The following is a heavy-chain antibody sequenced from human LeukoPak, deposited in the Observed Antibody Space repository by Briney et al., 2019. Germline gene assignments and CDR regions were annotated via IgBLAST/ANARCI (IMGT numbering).Heavy chain of an antibody. CDR1: GGAFRGYH. D-gene: IGHD6-19*01. CDR3: TRGKQWLPPRIHFYYYYMDV. CDR2: IHHSGST. Sequence: SETLPLTCAVYGGAFRGYHWSWIRQPPGKGLEWIAEIHHSGSTNYNPSLKSRVTLSVDMSKNQFSLKLSSVTAADTAVYYCTRGKQWLPPRIHFYYYYMDVWGKGTTVTVSS. V-gene: IGHV4-34*01. J-gene: IGHJ6*03.